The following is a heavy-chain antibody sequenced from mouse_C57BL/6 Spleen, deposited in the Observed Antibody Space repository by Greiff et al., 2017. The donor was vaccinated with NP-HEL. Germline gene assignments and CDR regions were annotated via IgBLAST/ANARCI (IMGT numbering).Heavy chain of an antibody. D-gene: IGHD1-2*01. J-gene: IGHJ4*01. CDR2: IYPRDGST. CDR1: GYTFTSYD. V-gene: IGHV1-85*01. CDR3: ARSIKVITPYAMDY. Sequence: VKLMESGPELVKPGASVKLSCKASGYTFTSYDINWGKQRPGQGLGWLGWIYPRDGSTKYNEKFKGKATLTVDTSSSTAYMELHSLTSEDSAVYFCARSIKVITPYAMDYWGQGTSVTVSS.